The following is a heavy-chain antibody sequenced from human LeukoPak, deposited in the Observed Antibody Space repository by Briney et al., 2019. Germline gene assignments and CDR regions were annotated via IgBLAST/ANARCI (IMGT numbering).Heavy chain of an antibody. D-gene: IGHD2-15*01. CDR3: AKRWFPARAIDY. CDR1: GFTFSSSA. V-gene: IGHV3-23*01. J-gene: IGHJ4*02. CDR2: ISGSGGST. Sequence: GGSLRLSCAASGFTFSSSAMSWVRQAPGKGLEWVSAISGSGGSTYYADSVKGRFTISRDNSKNTLYLQMNGLRAEDTAVYYCAKRWFPARAIDYWGQGTLVTVSS.